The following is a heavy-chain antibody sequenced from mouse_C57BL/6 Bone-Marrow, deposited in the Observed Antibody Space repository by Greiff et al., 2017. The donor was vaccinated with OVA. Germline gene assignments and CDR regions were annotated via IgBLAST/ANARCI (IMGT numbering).Heavy chain of an antibody. CDR1: GFNIKDDY. CDR2: IDPENGDT. D-gene: IGHD3-2*02. CDR3: TTSDSSGYVGPYFDY. V-gene: IGHV14-4*01. Sequence: EVKLVESGAELVRPGASVKLSCTASGFNIKDDYMHWVKQRPEQGLEWIGWIDPENGDTEYASKFQGKATITADTSSNTAYLQLSSLTSEDTAVYYCTTSDSSGYVGPYFDYWGQGTTLTVSS. J-gene: IGHJ2*01.